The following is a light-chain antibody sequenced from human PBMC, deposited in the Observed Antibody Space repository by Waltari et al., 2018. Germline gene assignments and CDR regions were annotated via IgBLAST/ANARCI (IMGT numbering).Light chain of an antibody. Sequence: EFVLTQSPGTLSLSPGERATLSCRASQTVNSAHTSWSQQKAGQPPRLLVYVTSTRATGIPDRFSGSGSGTDFTLTISRLEPEDSAVYYCQQYDGNVFTIGPGSVVEI. CDR1: QTVNSAH. CDR2: VTS. V-gene: IGKV3-20*01. CDR3: QQYDGNVFT. J-gene: IGKJ3*01.